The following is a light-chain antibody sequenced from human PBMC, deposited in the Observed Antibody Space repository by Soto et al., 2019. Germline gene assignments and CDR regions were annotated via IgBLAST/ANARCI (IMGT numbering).Light chain of an antibody. J-gene: IGKJ5*01. CDR2: CAS. CDR3: QQYDSSPIT. Sequence: EIVLTQSPGTLSLSPGERATLSCRASQSVSSSYLAWYQQKPGQATRLLIDCASSRATGIPDRFSGSGSGTDFTLTISRLEPEDYAVYYCQQYDSSPITFDQAPRLEIK. CDR1: QSVSSSY. V-gene: IGKV3-20*01.